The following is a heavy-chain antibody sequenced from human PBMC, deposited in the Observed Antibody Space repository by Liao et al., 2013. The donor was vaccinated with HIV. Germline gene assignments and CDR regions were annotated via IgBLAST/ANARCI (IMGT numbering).Heavy chain of an antibody. D-gene: IGHD3-3*01. J-gene: IGHJ4*02. CDR3: ARLRSWSGPLDY. CDR2: IYPSGST. Sequence: QLQLQESGPGLVKPSETLSLTCTVSGGSISSYYWSWIRQPAGKGPEWIGRIYPSGSTNYNPSLQSRVTMSIDTSKSQFSLKLTSVTAADTAVYYCARLRSWSGPLDYWGQGTRITVSS. V-gene: IGHV4-4*07. CDR1: GGSISSYY.